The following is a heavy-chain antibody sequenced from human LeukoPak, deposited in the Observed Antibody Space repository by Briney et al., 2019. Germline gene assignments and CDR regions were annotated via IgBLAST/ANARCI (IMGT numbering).Heavy chain of an antibody. D-gene: IGHD3-9*01. J-gene: IGHJ4*02. Sequence: ASVKVSCKASGYTFTGYYMHWVRQAPGQGLEWMGWIDPNSGGTNYAQKFQGRVTMTRDTSISTAYMVLNRLRSDDTAVYYCARGPLYYDILTGFDYWGQGTLVTVSS. CDR1: GYTFTGYY. V-gene: IGHV1-2*02. CDR3: ARGPLYYDILTGFDY. CDR2: IDPNSGGT.